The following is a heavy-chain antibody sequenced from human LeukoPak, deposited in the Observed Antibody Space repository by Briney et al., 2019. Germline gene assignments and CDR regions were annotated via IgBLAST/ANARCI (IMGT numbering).Heavy chain of an antibody. J-gene: IGHJ4*02. CDR3: ARELTTFDY. V-gene: IGHV3-9*01. CDR2: ISWNSGSI. Sequence: GRSLRLSCAASGFTFDDYAMHWVRQAPGKGLEWASGISWNSGSIGYADSVKGRFTISRDNAKNSLYLQMNSLRAEDTALYYCARELTTFDYWGQGTLVTVSS. D-gene: IGHD1-26*01. CDR1: GFTFDDYA.